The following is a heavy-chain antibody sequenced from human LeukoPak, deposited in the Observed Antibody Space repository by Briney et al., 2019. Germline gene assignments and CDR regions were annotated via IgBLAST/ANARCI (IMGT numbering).Heavy chain of an antibody. J-gene: IGHJ4*02. CDR3: ARGPLLGDDYDPPFRY. D-gene: IGHD4/OR15-4a*01. V-gene: IGHV4-61*02. CDR1: GGSISSGNYH. CDR2: IYTGGST. Sequence: PSETLSLTCTVSGGSISSGNYHWSWIRQPAGKGLEWIGRIYTGGSTNYNPSFKSRVTISIDKSKNQFSLKLTSATAADSAVYYCARGPLLGDDYDPPFRYWGQGTLVTVSS.